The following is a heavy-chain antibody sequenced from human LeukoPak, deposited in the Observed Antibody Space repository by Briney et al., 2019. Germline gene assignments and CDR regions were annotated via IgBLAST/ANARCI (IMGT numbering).Heavy chain of an antibody. D-gene: IGHD3-16*01. J-gene: IGHJ4*02. CDR3: AGDSRGKIDY. CDR1: GDSISSGGHY. CDR2: IYYSGTT. V-gene: IGHV4-31*03. Sequence: PSETLSLTCTVSGDSISSGGHYWSWIRQHPGKGLEWIGYIYYSGTTYYNPSLKSRITISVDMSKNQFSLKVSSVTAADTAVYYWAGDSRGKIDYWGQGTLDTVSS.